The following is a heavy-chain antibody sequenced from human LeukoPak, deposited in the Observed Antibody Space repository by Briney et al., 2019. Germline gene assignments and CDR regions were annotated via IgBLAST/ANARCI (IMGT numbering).Heavy chain of an antibody. CDR2: ISPGGART. CDR1: GFTFSTDA. D-gene: IGHD4-23*01. V-gene: IGHV3-23*01. CDR3: AKSVTADP. Sequence: GGSLRLSCAASGFTFSTDAPSWVRQAPGEGLGGVSDISPGGARTFYADSVKGRFAIYRDNSKNTLYLQMHSLRAEDTAVYYCAKSVTADPWGQGTLVTVSS. J-gene: IGHJ5*02.